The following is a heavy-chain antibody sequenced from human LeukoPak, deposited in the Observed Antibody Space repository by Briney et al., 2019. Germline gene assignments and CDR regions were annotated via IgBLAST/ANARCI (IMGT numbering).Heavy chain of an antibody. J-gene: IGHJ3*02. CDR3: ARRPTGAKSAIYDAFDI. V-gene: IGHV3-30-3*01. CDR1: GFTFSSYA. D-gene: IGHD5/OR15-5a*01. CDR2: ISYDGSNK. Sequence: PGRSLRLSCAASGFTFSSYAMHWVRQAPGKGLEWVAVISYDGSNKYYADSVKGRFTISRDNSKNTLYLQMNSLRAEDTAVYYCARRPTGAKSAIYDAFDIWGQGTMVTVSS.